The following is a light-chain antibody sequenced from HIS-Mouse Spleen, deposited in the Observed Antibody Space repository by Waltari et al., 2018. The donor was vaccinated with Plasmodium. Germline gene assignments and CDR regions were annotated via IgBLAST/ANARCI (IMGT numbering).Light chain of an antibody. Sequence: SSELTPDTAVSVALGQTVRITCQGDSLRSYYASWYQQKPGQAPVLVIYGKTNRPSVIPDRVPGSSSGNTASLTITGAHAEDEADYYCNSRDSSGTHGVFGGGTKLTVL. V-gene: IGLV3-19*01. CDR1: SLRSYY. J-gene: IGLJ2*01. CDR3: NSRDSSGTHGV. CDR2: GKT.